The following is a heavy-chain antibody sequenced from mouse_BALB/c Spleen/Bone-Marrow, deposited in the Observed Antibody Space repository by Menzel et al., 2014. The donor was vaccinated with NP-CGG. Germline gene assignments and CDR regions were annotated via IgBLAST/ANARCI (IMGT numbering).Heavy chain of an antibody. CDR3: ARKPPIYYDLALDY. CDR1: GYSFTGYT. J-gene: IGHJ2*01. V-gene: IGHV1-18*01. CDR2: INPYNGGT. D-gene: IGHD2-4*01. Sequence: EVKLQESGPELVKPGASMKISCKASGYSFTGYTMNWVKQSHGKNLEWIGLINPYNGGTSYNQKFKGKATLTVDKSSSTAYMELLSLTSGDSAVYYCARKPPIYYDLALDYWGQGTTLTVSS.